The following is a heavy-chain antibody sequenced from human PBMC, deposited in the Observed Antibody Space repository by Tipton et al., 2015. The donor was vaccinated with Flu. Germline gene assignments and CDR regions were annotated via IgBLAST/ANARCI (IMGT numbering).Heavy chain of an antibody. D-gene: IGHD5-18*01. V-gene: IGHV4-30-2*01. CDR3: ARGAYSYGLDY. CDR1: GGSISSGGYS. J-gene: IGHJ4*02. CDR2: IYHSGST. Sequence: TLSLTCAVSGGSISSGGYSWSWIRQPPGKGLEWIGYIYHSGSTYYNPSLKSRVTISVDRSKNQFSLKLSSVTAADTAVYYCARGAYSYGLDYWGQGTLVTVSS.